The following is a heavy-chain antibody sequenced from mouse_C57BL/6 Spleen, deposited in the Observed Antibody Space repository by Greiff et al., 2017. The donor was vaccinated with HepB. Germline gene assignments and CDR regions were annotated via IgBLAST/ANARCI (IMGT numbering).Heavy chain of an antibody. CDR2: ISDGGSYT. J-gene: IGHJ2*01. CDR3: ARDLDGSLGY. CDR1: GFTFSSYA. V-gene: IGHV5-4*01. D-gene: IGHD2-3*01. Sequence: EVQLVESGGGLVKPGGSLKLSCAASGFTFSSYAMSWVRQTPEKRLEWVATISDGGSYTYYPDNVKGRFTISRDNAKNNLYLQMSHLKSEDTAMYYCARDLDGSLGYWGQGTTRTVSS.